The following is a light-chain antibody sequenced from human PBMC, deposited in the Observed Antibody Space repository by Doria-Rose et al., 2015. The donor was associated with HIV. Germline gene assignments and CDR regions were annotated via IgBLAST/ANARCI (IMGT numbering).Light chain of an antibody. Sequence: LSXGXXAXLXXRXSQSFSSTYLAWYQQKPGQAPSLLIYDGSTRATGIPDRFSASGSGTDFTLTINRLEPEDFALYYCHQYGTSWTFGQGTKVEI. V-gene: IGKV3-20*01. CDR3: HQYGTSWT. CDR2: DGS. CDR1: QSFSSTY. J-gene: IGKJ1*01.